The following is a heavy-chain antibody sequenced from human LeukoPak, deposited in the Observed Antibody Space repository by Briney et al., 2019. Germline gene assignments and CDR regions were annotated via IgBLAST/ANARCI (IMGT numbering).Heavy chain of an antibody. CDR2: IDSSGIT. CDR3: ARVFMAAAGTFYYYYYMDV. Sequence: SETLSLTCTVSGGSISSFYYTWIRQPPGKGLEWIGYIDSSGITNYNSSLNSRVTISLDTSQNQFSLKLNSVTAADTAVYYCARVFMAAAGTFYYYYYMDVWGKGTTVTVSS. CDR1: GGSISSFY. V-gene: IGHV4-59*01. J-gene: IGHJ6*03. D-gene: IGHD6-13*01.